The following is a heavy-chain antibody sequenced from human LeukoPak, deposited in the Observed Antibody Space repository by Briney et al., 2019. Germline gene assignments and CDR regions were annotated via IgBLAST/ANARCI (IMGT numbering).Heavy chain of an antibody. D-gene: IGHD3-22*01. CDR3: ARLDDSSGPYFDY. Sequence: SETLSLTCTVSGGSISSSSYYWGWIRQPPGKGLEWIGSIYYSGSTYYNPSLKSRVTISVDTSKNQFSLKLSSVTAADTAVYYCARLDDSSGPYFDYWGQGTLVTVSS. V-gene: IGHV4-39*01. CDR1: GGSISSSSYY. CDR2: IYYSGST. J-gene: IGHJ4*02.